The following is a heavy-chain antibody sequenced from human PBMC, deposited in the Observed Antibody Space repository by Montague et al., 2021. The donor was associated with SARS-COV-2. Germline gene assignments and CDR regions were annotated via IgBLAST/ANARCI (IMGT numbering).Heavy chain of an antibody. V-gene: IGHV4-59*08. CDR1: GGSLSTYY. CDR3: ARNAYNHYGLDV. CDR2: IDDSGTT. J-gene: IGHJ6*02. Sequence: SETLSLTCSVSGGSLSTYYWSWIRQPPGKGLEWIGYIDDSGTTRYNPSLRSRATISLDLSKNQFSLDLNSVTAADTAVYCCARNAYNHYGLDVWGQGTTVTVSS.